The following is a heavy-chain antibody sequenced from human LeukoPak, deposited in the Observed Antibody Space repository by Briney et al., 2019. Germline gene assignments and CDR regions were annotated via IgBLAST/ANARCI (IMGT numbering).Heavy chain of an antibody. CDR2: IKSDGSST. J-gene: IGHJ5*02. V-gene: IGHV3-74*01. CDR1: GFTLSTYW. CDR3: ARDGSSWANWLDP. Sequence: GGSLRLSCAASGFTLSTYWMHWVRQAPGKGLVWVSCIKSDGSSTTYADSVKGRFTISRDNAKNTLYLQMNSLRVEDTGVYYCARDGSSWANWLDPWGQGTLVTVSS. D-gene: IGHD6-13*01.